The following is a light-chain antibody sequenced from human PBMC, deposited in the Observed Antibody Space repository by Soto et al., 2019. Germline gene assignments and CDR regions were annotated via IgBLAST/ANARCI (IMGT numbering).Light chain of an antibody. V-gene: IGLV2-14*01. J-gene: IGLJ6*01. CDR3: SSYTSSRTRV. Sequence: QSALTQPASVSGSPGQSIAISCTGTSSDVGGYNYVSWYQQHPGRAPKLMIYAVNNRPSEISNRFSCPESDNTASLTISGLQAEDEAEYYCSSYTSSRTRVFCGGTKETVL. CDR1: SSDVGGYNY. CDR2: AVN.